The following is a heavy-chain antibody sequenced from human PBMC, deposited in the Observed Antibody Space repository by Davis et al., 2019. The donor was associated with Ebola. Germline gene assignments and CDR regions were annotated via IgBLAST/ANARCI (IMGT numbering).Heavy chain of an antibody. J-gene: IGHJ4*02. V-gene: IGHV4-59*12. CDR3: AREGDPTGGGGYFDY. CDR1: GGSISSYY. CDR2: IYYSGST. D-gene: IGHD3-16*01. Sequence: MPGGSLRLSCTVSGGSISSYYWSWIRQPPGKGLEWIGYIYYSGSTNYNPSLKSRVTISVDTSKNQFSLKLSSVTAADTAVYYCAREGDPTGGGGYFDYWGQGTLVTVSS.